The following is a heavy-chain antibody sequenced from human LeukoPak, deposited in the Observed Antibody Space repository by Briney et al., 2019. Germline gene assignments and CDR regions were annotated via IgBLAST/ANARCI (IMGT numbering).Heavy chain of an antibody. CDR1: GFTFSSYA. Sequence: GGSLRLSCAASGFTFSSYAMSWVRQAPGKGLEWVSAISGSGGSTYYADSVKGRFTISRDNSKNTLYLQINSLRAEDTAVYYCARGSGWEGSYYMDVWGKGTTVTVSS. V-gene: IGHV3-23*01. CDR3: ARGSGWEGSYYMDV. CDR2: ISGSGGST. D-gene: IGHD1-26*01. J-gene: IGHJ6*03.